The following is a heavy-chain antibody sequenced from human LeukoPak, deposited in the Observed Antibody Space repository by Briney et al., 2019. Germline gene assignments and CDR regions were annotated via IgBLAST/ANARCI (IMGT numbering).Heavy chain of an antibody. J-gene: IGHJ4*02. CDR2: IWYDGSNK. CDR3: ARDSDEYSSSYYFDY. V-gene: IGHV3-33*01. D-gene: IGHD6-6*01. Sequence: QXPGKGLXXXXXIWYDGSNKYYADSVKGRFTISRDNSKNTLYLQMNSLRAEDTAVYYCARDSDEYSSSYYFDYWGQGTLVTVSS.